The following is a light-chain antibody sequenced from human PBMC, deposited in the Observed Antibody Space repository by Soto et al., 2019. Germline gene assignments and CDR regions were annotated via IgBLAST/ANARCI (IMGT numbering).Light chain of an antibody. CDR1: SSNIGAGYD. Sequence: QSVLTQPPSVSGAPGQRVTISCTGRSSNIGAGYDVHWYQQLPGTAPKLLIYGNSNRPSGVPDRFSGSKSGTSASLAITGLQAEDEADHYCQSYDSSLSGWVFGGGTKVTVL. J-gene: IGLJ3*02. V-gene: IGLV1-40*01. CDR2: GNS. CDR3: QSYDSSLSGWV.